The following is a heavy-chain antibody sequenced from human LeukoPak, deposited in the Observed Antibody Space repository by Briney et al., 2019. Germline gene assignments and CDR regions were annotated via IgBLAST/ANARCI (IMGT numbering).Heavy chain of an antibody. J-gene: IGHJ4*02. CDR3: AKDRIVLVTATFDY. Sequence: GGSLRLSCAASGFTFSTYALTWVRQAPGKGLEWVAFIQNDGSNKYYADSVKGRFTISRDNSKNTLYLQMNSLRPDDTAMYYCAKDRIVLVTATFDYWGQGTLVTVSS. CDR1: GFTFSTYA. V-gene: IGHV3-30*02. CDR2: IQNDGSNK. D-gene: IGHD2-21*02.